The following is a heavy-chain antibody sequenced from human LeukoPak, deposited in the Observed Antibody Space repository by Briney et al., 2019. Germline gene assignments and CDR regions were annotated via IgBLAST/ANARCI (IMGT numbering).Heavy chain of an antibody. CDR1: GFTFSSYA. V-gene: IGHV3-23*01. D-gene: IGHD4-23*01. CDR3: AREDSRWPNYYGMDV. Sequence: PGGSLRLSCAASGFTFSSYAMSWVRQAPGKGLEWVSAISGSGGSTYYADSVKGRFTISRDNSKNTLYLQMNSLKTEDTAVYYCAREDSRWPNYYGMDVWGQGTTVTVSS. CDR2: ISGSGGST. J-gene: IGHJ6*02.